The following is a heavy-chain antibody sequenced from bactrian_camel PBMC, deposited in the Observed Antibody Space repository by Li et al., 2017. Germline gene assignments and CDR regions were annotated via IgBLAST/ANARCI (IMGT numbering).Heavy chain of an antibody. CDR2: INSGGGST. CDR1: GYTNSRYC. D-gene: IGHD4*01. CDR3: AKDSPRGQWTLIATILDEYNY. Sequence: VQLVESGGGSVQAGGSLRLSCKSSGYTNSRYCMGWFRQAPGKGLEWVSTINSGGGSTYYADSVKGRFTISRDNAKNTLYLQLNSLKTEDTAMYYCAKDSPRGQWTLIATILDEYNYWGQGTQVTVS. J-gene: IGHJ4*01. V-gene: IGHV3S1*01.